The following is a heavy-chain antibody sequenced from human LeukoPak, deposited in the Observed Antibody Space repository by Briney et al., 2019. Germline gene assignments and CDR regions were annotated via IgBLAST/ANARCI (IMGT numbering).Heavy chain of an antibody. CDR1: GFTFSSYA. Sequence: GGSLRLSCAASGFTFSSYAMHWVRQAPGKGLEWVAVISYDGSNKYYADSVKGRFTISRDNSKNTLYLQMNSLRAEDTAVYYCAKDPSLGVVVPAAMVRWGQGTLVTVSS. J-gene: IGHJ4*02. V-gene: IGHV3-30-3*01. CDR3: AKDPSLGVVVPAAMVR. D-gene: IGHD2-2*01. CDR2: ISYDGSNK.